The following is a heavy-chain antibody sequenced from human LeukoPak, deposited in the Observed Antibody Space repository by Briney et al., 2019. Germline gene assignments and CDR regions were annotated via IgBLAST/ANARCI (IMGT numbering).Heavy chain of an antibody. CDR1: GFTFSSYS. D-gene: IGHD3-3*01. CDR3: ARAQTPITIFGVGIDY. V-gene: IGHV3-21*04. Sequence: GGSLRLSCAASGFTFSSYSMNWVRQAPGKGLEWVSSISSSSSYIYYADSVKGRFTIPRDSAKNSLYLQMNSLRAEDTAVYYCARAQTPITIFGVGIDYWGQGTLVTVSS. J-gene: IGHJ4*02. CDR2: ISSSSSYI.